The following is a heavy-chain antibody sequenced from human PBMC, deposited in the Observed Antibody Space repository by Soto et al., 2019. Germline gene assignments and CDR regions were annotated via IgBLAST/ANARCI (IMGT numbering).Heavy chain of an antibody. J-gene: IGHJ5*02. CDR2: INWKSDI. CDR1: GFTFDDNA. V-gene: IGHV3-9*01. Sequence: GGSLRLSCAVSGFTFDDNAMHWVRQAPEKGLEWVSGINWKSDIGYADSVKGRFTISRDNAENSLYLQMNSLRAEDTALYYCTRDASRDSSARGWFDPWGPGTLVTVSS. D-gene: IGHD6-13*01. CDR3: TRDASRDSSARGWFDP.